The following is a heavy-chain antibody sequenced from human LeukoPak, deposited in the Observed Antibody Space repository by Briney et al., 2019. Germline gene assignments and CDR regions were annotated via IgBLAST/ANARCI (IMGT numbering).Heavy chain of an antibody. D-gene: IGHD3-16*01. V-gene: IGHV4-59*01. Sequence: SETLSLTCAVSGGSISSYYWSWIRQPPGKGLEWIGYIYKTGNTNYNPSLKSRVTISVDTSKNQFSLKLSSVTAADTAMYYCASRTYVDGPEYWGQGTLVTVSS. CDR3: ASRTYVDGPEY. CDR1: GGSISSYY. CDR2: IYKTGNT. J-gene: IGHJ4*02.